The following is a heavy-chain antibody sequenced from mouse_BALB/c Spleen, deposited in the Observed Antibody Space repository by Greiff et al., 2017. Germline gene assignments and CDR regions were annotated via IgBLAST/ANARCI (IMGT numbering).Heavy chain of an antibody. J-gene: IGHJ3*01. CDR2: ISSGSSTI. CDR1: GFTFSSFG. CDR3: ASSTDYDGYLFAY. D-gene: IGHD2-3*01. V-gene: IGHV5-17*02. Sequence: EVMLVESGGGLVQPGGSRKLSCAASGFTFSSFGMHWVRQAPEKGLEWVAYISSGSSTIYYADTVKGRFTISRDNPKNTLLLQMTSLRSEDTAMYYCASSTDYDGYLFAYWGQGTLVTVSA.